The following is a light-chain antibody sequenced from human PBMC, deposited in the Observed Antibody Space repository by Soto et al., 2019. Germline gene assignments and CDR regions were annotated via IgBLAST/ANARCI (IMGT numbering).Light chain of an antibody. V-gene: IGLV8-61*01. Sequence: QTVVTQEPSFSVSPGGTVTLTCGLSSGSVSTNYYPSWYHQTPGQAPRTLIYSTNPRSSGVPDRFSGSILGNKAALTITGAQADDESDYYCVLYMGSGISVFGGGTKLTVL. CDR1: SGSVSTNYY. CDR2: STN. CDR3: VLYMGSGISV. J-gene: IGLJ3*02.